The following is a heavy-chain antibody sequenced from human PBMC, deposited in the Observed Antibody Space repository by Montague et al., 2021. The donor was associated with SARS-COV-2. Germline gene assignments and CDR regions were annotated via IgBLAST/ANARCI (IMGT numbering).Heavy chain of an antibody. CDR3: ARLSGVAPRCYYEGMDV. Sequence: VKPTQPLTLTCTFSGFSLRTAGTCVSWIRQPPGKAPQWLARIDWDGDKYYSRTLETRVSISTDTAKTQVVLTMTNVDPMDTATYYCARLSGVAPRCYYEGMDVWGPGTAVPVSS. D-gene: IGHD7-27*01. CDR1: GFSLRTAGTC. V-gene: IGHV2-70*11. CDR2: IDWDGDK. J-gene: IGHJ6*02.